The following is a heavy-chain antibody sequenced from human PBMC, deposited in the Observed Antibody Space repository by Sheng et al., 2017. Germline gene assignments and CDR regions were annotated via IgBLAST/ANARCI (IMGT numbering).Heavy chain of an antibody. CDR3: AANPLAVVVPAALDV. J-gene: IGHJ6*04. CDR2: IVVGSGNT. CDR1: GFTFTSSA. Sequence: QMQLVQSGPEVKKPGTSVKVSCKASGFTFTSSAVQWVRQARGQRLEWIGWIVVGSGNTNYAQKFQERVTITRDMSTSTAYMELSSLRSEDTAVYYCAANPLAVVVPAALDVWGKGTTVTVSS. D-gene: IGHD2-2*01. V-gene: IGHV1-58*01.